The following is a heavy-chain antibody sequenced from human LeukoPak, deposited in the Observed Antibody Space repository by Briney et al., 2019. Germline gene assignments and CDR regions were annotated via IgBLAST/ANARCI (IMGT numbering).Heavy chain of an antibody. J-gene: IGHJ4*02. CDR3: AKDPTDFDSSGQTYFDY. CDR2: ISGSGTST. Sequence: GGSLRLSCAASGFTFSTNALSWVRQAPGKGLEWVSAISGSGTSTYYADSVKGRFTISRDNSKNTLYLQMNSLRAEDTAVYYCAKDPTDFDSSGQTYFDYWGQGTLVTVSS. CDR1: GFTFSTNA. D-gene: IGHD3-22*01. V-gene: IGHV3-23*01.